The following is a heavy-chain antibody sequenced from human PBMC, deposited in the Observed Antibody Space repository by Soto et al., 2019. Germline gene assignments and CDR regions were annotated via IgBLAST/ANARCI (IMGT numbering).Heavy chain of an antibody. D-gene: IGHD3-9*01. V-gene: IGHV3-30-3*01. Sequence: GESLKISCAASGFTFSSYAMHWVRQAPGKGLEWVAVISYDGSNKYYADSVKGRFTISRDNSKNTLYLQMNSLRAEDTAVYYCAREDDILTGYFDYWGQGTLVTVSS. CDR1: GFTFSSYA. J-gene: IGHJ4*02. CDR2: ISYDGSNK. CDR3: AREDDILTGYFDY.